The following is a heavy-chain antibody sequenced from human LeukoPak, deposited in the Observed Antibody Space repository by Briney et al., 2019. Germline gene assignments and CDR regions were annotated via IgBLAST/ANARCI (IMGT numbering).Heavy chain of an antibody. Sequence: SETLSLTCAVYGGSFSGYYWSWIRQPPGKGLEWIGEINHSGSTNYNPSLKSRVTISVDTSKNQFSLKLSSVTAADTAVYYCAREPPPWGAFDIWGQGTMVTVSS. CDR3: AREPPPWGAFDI. CDR2: INHSGST. J-gene: IGHJ3*02. D-gene: IGHD3-16*01. CDR1: GGSFSGYY. V-gene: IGHV4-34*01.